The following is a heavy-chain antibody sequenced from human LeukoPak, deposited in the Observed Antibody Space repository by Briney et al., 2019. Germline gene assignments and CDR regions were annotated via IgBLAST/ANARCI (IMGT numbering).Heavy chain of an antibody. CDR2: INHSGST. CDR1: GGSFSGYY. V-gene: IGHV4-34*01. D-gene: IGHD5-24*01. CDR3: ASRRDAYNSYYFDY. J-gene: IGHJ4*02. Sequence: SETLSLTCAVYGGSFSGYYWSWIRQPPGKGLEWIGEINHSGSTNYNPSLKSRVTISVDTSKNQFSLKLSSVTAADTAVYYCASRRDAYNSYYFDYWGQGSLVTVSS.